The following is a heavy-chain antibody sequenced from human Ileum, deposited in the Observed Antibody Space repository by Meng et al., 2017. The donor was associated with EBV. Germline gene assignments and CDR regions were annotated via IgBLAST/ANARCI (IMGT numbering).Heavy chain of an antibody. CDR3: AYYFVGRGGTGS. Sequence: GMLKEYGHCVVTSPDTRSSAGRVYGTTVIRYYYHWSCIRQSPGNGLECIGCRYDSESARYNPSLNSRVTISIDTTRNHFVLKLTSVTAADTAVYYCAYYFVGRGGTGSWGQGTLVTVSS. V-gene: IGHV4-61*03. D-gene: IGHD2/OR15-2a*01. CDR1: GTTVIRYYYH. J-gene: IGHJ5*02. CDR2: RYDSESA.